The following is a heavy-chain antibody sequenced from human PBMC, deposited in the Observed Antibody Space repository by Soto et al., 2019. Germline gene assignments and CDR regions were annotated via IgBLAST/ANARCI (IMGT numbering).Heavy chain of an antibody. CDR2: INPNSGGT. D-gene: IGHD4-17*01. V-gene: IGHV1-2*04. Sequence: QVQLVQSGSEVKKPGASVKVSCRASGYTFTGYYIHWVRQAPGQGPEWMGWINPNSGGTNYVQKFQRWVTMTRDTSISTAYMELSRLRSDDTAVYYCAREKDGTVTYTFDHWGQGSLVTVSS. CDR1: GYTFTGYY. J-gene: IGHJ4*02. CDR3: AREKDGTVTYTFDH.